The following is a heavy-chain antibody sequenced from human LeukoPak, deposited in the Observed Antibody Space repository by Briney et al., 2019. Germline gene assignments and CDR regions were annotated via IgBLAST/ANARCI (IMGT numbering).Heavy chain of an antibody. Sequence: GGSLRLSCTASGFTFSSYWMYWVRQAPGKGLVCVSRINSDGSSTNYADSVKGRFTISRDNAKNTLYLQMNSLRAEDTAVYYCARVPDVGYYYGSGSPDSWGQGTLVTVSS. V-gene: IGHV3-74*01. D-gene: IGHD3-10*01. CDR1: GFTFSSYW. CDR2: INSDGSST. J-gene: IGHJ4*02. CDR3: ARVPDVGYYYGSGSPDS.